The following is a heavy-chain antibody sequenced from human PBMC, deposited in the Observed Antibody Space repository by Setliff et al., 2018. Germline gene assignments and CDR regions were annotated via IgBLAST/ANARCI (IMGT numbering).Heavy chain of an antibody. CDR1: GYTFTDYH. V-gene: IGHV1-2*05. Sequence: ASVKVSCKASGYTFTDYHIHWVRQAPGQGLEWMGRINPNNGGTNYAEKFQGRVTMTRDTSINTAYMELSRLTSDDTVVYYCARGLSGSYFADYWGQGTLVTVSS. CDR3: ARGLSGSYFADY. CDR2: INPNNGGT. D-gene: IGHD1-26*01. J-gene: IGHJ4*02.